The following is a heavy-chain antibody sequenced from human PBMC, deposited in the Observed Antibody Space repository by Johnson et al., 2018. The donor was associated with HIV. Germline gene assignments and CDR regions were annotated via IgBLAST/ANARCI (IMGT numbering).Heavy chain of an antibody. CDR3: ARDHSSSWYRGFGGAFDI. Sequence: QVQLVESGGGLIQPGGSLRLSCAASGFTVSRNYMSWVRQAPGKGLEWVAFIVYDGSQKYYADSVKGRFTISRDNSKNTLYLQMNSLRAEDTAVYYCARDHSSSWYRGFGGAFDIWGQGTMVTVSS. CDR2: IVYDGSQK. D-gene: IGHD6-13*01. CDR1: GFTVSRNY. V-gene: IGHV3-33*08. J-gene: IGHJ3*02.